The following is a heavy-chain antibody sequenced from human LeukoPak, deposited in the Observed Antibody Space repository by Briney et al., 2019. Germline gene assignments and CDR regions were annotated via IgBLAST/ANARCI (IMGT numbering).Heavy chain of an antibody. CDR3: ARTYGPSHFDY. CDR2: IVPIFGTA. J-gene: IGHJ4*02. V-gene: IGHV1-69*05. CDR1: GYTFTSYD. D-gene: IGHD3-16*01. Sequence: SSVKVSCKASGYTFTSYDINWVRQAPGQGLEWMGRIVPIFGTANYAQKFQGRVTITTDESTSTAYMELSSLRSEDTAVYYCARTYGPSHFDYWGQGTLVTVSS.